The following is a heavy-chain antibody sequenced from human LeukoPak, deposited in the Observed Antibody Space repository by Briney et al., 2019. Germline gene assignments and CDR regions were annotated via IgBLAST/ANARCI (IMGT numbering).Heavy chain of an antibody. V-gene: IGHV3-30*18. CDR2: IWYGGSNK. CDR1: GFTFSSYG. J-gene: IGHJ4*02. CDR3: AKDTFGSSWYGYFDY. D-gene: IGHD6-13*01. Sequence: PGRSLRLSCAASGFTFSSYGMHWVRQAPGKGLEWVAVIWYGGSNKYYADSVKGRFTISRDNSKNTLYLQMNSLRAEDTAVYYCAKDTFGSSWYGYFDYWGQGTLVTVSS.